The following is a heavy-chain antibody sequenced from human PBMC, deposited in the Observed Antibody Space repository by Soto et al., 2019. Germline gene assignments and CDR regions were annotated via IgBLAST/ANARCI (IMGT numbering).Heavy chain of an antibody. CDR2: IRGFSPYT. Sequence: GGSLRLSCISSRFTFRTYTMNWVRQAPGKGLEWVSGIRGFSPYTFYAESVKGRFTISRDNAKNSLYLQMDSLRAEDTAVYYCARDRGYDAHDYYYNAMDVWGQGTTVTVSS. CDR1: RFTFRTYT. CDR3: ARDRGYDAHDYYYNAMDV. J-gene: IGHJ6*02. V-gene: IGHV3-21*01. D-gene: IGHD3-10*01.